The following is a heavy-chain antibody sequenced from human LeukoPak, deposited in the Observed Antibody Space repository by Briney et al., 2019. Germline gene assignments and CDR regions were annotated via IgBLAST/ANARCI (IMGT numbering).Heavy chain of an antibody. J-gene: IGHJ4*02. CDR1: GGTFISYA. V-gene: IGHV1-69*13. Sequence: ASVKVSCKASGGTFISYAISWVRQAPGQGLEWMGGIIPIFGTANYAQKFQGRVTITADESTSTAYMELSSLRSEDTAVYYCARALGDYYDSSGYSNWGQGTLVTVSS. CDR2: IIPIFGTA. D-gene: IGHD3-22*01. CDR3: ARALGDYYDSSGYSN.